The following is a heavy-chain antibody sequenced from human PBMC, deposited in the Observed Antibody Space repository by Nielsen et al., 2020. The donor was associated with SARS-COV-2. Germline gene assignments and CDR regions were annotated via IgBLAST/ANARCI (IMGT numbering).Heavy chain of an antibody. J-gene: IGHJ3*01. CDR3: ARAGDTIMGNAYDL. CDR1: GFTFSDYY. CDR2: ISSSGYTI. V-gene: IGHV3-11*04. D-gene: IGHD5-18*01. Sequence: GGSLRLSCAASGFTFSDYYMSWIRQAPGKGLEWLSYISSSGYTIYYADSVRGRFTISRDNAENSLSLQMNSLRAEDTAVYYCARAGDTIMGNAYDLWGQGTMVTVSS.